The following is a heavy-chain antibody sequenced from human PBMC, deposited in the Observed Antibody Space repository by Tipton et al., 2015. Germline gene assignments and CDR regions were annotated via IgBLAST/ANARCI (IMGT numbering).Heavy chain of an antibody. J-gene: IGHJ4*02. CDR2: INHAGDT. CDR3: ARSEVGDFDS. CDR1: GYSISRGYN. D-gene: IGHD1-26*01. V-gene: IGHV4-38-2*01. Sequence: GLVKPSETLSLTCAVSGYSISRGYNWGWIRQAPGKGLEWIGAINHAGDTYYRPPLKSRATISVDTSKNQFSLMLSSVTAADTAIYYCARSEVGDFDSWGQGTLVTVSS.